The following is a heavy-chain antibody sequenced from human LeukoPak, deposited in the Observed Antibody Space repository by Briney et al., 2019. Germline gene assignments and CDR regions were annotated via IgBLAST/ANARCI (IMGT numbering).Heavy chain of an antibody. D-gene: IGHD1-26*01. CDR3: ARGGRSNSGSPVW. V-gene: IGHV3-48*01. J-gene: IGHJ4*02. Sequence: GGSLRLSCAASGFTFSSYSMNWVRQAPGEGLEWVSYISSSSSTIYYADSVKGRFTISRDNAKNSLYLQMNSLRAEDTAVYYCARGGRSNSGSPVWWGQGTLVTVSS. CDR2: ISSSSSTI. CDR1: GFTFSSYS.